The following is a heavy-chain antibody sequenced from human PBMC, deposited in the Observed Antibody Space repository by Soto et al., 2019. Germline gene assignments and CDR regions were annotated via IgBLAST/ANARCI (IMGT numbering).Heavy chain of an antibody. J-gene: IGHJ5*02. D-gene: IGHD2-15*01. CDR2: ISAYNGNT. V-gene: IGHV1-18*01. Sequence: QVQLEQSGAEVKKPGASVKVSCKASGYTFTSYGISWVRQAPGQGLEWMGRISAYNGNTNYAQKLQGRVTVTTDAATRTASMALRSLRSDDAAVYYWARVVGVLGHGFDPWGQGTRVTVSS. CDR3: ARVVGVLGHGFDP. CDR1: GYTFTSYG.